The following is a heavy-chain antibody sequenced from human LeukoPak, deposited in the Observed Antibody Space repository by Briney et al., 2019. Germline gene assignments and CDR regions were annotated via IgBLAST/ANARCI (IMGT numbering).Heavy chain of an antibody. Sequence: PSETLSLTCTVSGGSISSYYWSWIRQPPGKGLEWIGYIYSSGSTNYNPSLKSRVTISVDTSKNQFSLKLTSVTAADTAVYYCARAYYYGSGSYGLDYWGQATPVTVSP. V-gene: IGHV4-59*01. D-gene: IGHD3-10*01. CDR3: ARAYYYGSGSYGLDY. CDR1: GGSISSYY. J-gene: IGHJ4*02. CDR2: IYSSGST.